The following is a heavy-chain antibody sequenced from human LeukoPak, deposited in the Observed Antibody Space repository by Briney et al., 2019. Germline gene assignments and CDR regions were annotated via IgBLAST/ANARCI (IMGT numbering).Heavy chain of an antibody. D-gene: IGHD4-23*01. CDR2: ISGSGGST. J-gene: IGHJ4*02. V-gene: IGHV3-23*01. Sequence: GGSLRLSCAASGFTFSSYWMSWVRQAPGKGLEWVSAISGSGGSTYYADSVKGRFTISRDNSKNTVLLQVNSLRAEDTAVYYCAKDPEGNGGYYFDYWGQGTLVTVSS. CDR3: AKDPEGNGGYYFDY. CDR1: GFTFSSYW.